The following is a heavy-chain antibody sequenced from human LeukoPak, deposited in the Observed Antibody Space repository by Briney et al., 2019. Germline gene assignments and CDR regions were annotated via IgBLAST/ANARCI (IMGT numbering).Heavy chain of an antibody. Sequence: PSETLSLTCAVYGGSFSSYYWGWVRQPPGKGLEWIGNIFYSGSTYYSPSLTSRVTISLDTSRNQFSLKLNSVTAADTAVYYCAKSNGYGLVDIWGQGTMVTVSS. J-gene: IGHJ3*02. V-gene: IGHV4-34*12. CDR2: IFYSGST. CDR1: GGSFSSYY. D-gene: IGHD3-10*01. CDR3: AKSNGYGLVDI.